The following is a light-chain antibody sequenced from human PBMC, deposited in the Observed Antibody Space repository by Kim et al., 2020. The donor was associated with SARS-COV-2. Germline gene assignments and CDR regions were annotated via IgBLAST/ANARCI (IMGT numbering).Light chain of an antibody. Sequence: PVAVASFTCRSSQSVSSSYVGWSQQRPGPAPRLLFYGASSSTTGIPDRFSGSGSGADFSLTISRRDPEDCAVYYCQQYGISPLTFGGGTKVYIK. J-gene: IGKJ4*01. CDR2: GAS. CDR1: QSVSSSY. CDR3: QQYGISPLT. V-gene: IGKV3-20*01.